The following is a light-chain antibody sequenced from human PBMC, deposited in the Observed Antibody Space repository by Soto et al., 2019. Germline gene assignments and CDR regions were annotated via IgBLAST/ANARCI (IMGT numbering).Light chain of an antibody. CDR1: QSISRY. CDR3: QQNYGTPGT. V-gene: IGKV1-39*01. CDR2: GAN. Sequence: GDRITVTCRSSQSISRYLNWYQQRPGTAPKVLIFGANSLQSGVPSRFSGSGSGTEFNLTISSLQTEDFATYYCQQNYGTPGTFGQGTKVDIK. J-gene: IGKJ1*01.